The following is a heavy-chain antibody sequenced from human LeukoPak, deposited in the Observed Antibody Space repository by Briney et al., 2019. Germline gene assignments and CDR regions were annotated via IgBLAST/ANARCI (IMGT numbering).Heavy chain of an antibody. CDR1: GFTFSTYW. CDR3: VRDLVLVDTPGDDFDY. J-gene: IGHJ4*02. D-gene: IGHD2-8*02. Sequence: GGSLRLSCAASGFTFSTYWMHWVRQAPGKGLVWVARINPNSSTITYADSVKGRFTISRDNAKNTVYLQMNSLLAEVTAVYYCVRDLVLVDTPGDDFDYWGQGTLVTVSS. CDR2: INPNSSTI. V-gene: IGHV3-74*03.